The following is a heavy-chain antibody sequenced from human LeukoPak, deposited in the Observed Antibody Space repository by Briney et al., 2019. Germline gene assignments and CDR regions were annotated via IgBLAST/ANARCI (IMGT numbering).Heavy chain of an antibody. J-gene: IGHJ4*02. CDR1: GGTFSSHA. CDR2: IIPIFGTA. V-gene: IGHV1-69*05. Sequence: SVKVSCKASGGTFSSHAISWVRQAPGQGLEWMGRIIPIFGTANYAQKFQGRVTITTDESTSTAYMELSSLRSEDTAVYYCARGPGSYRDDYWGQGTLVTVSS. CDR3: ARGPGSYRDDY. D-gene: IGHD3-10*01.